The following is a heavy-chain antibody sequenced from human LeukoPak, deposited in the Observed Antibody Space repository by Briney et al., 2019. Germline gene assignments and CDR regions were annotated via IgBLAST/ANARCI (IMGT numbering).Heavy chain of an antibody. J-gene: IGHJ6*02. D-gene: IGHD1-26*01. CDR3: ARETTTHSGSYSV. Sequence: SGTLSLTCSVSGGSISNSRSYYWGWIRQPPGKGLEWIGSINYGGTTYHNPSLKSRVTISVDTSKNQFSLRLTSVTAADTGVYYCARETTTHSGSYSVWGQGTTVTVSS. CDR1: GGSISNSRSYY. CDR2: INYGGTT. V-gene: IGHV4-39*07.